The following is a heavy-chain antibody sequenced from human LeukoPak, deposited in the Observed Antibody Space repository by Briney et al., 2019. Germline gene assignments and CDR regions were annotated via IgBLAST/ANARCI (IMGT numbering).Heavy chain of an antibody. D-gene: IGHD6-19*01. V-gene: IGHV3-7*01. Sequence: PGGSLRLSCAGSGFTFSSYEINWVRQAPGKGLEWVANIKQDGSEKYYVDSVKGRFTISRDNAKNSLYLQMNSLRAEDTAVYYCAREETGYSSVNPYYYYYYMDVWGKGTTVTVSS. CDR1: GFTFSSYE. J-gene: IGHJ6*03. CDR3: AREETGYSSVNPYYYYYYMDV. CDR2: IKQDGSEK.